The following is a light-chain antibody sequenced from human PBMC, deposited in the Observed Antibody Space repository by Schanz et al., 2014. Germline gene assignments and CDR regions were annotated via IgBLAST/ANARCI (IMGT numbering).Light chain of an antibody. CDR2: DVT. J-gene: IGLJ2*01. V-gene: IGLV2-11*01. Sequence: QSALTQPRSVSASPGQSVTISCTGTSRDVGDYEYVSWYQRHPGEAPKLVIYDVTKRPSGVPDRFSGSKSGNTASLTVSGLQAEDEADYYCSSYAGSNNWRVFGGGTKLTVL. CDR3: SSYAGSNNWRV. CDR1: SRDVGDYEY.